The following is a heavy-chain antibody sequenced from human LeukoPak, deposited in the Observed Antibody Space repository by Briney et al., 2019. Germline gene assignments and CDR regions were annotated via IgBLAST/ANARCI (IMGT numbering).Heavy chain of an antibody. Sequence: GGSLRLSCAASGFTFSSYWMHWVRQAPGKGLVWVSRINSDGSSTSYADSVKGRFTISRDNAKNTLYLQMNSLRAEDTAVYYCAREAVLLRQYYFDYWGQGTLVTVSS. J-gene: IGHJ4*02. CDR3: AREAVLLRQYYFDY. D-gene: IGHD3-22*01. CDR2: INSDGSST. V-gene: IGHV3-74*01. CDR1: GFTFSSYW.